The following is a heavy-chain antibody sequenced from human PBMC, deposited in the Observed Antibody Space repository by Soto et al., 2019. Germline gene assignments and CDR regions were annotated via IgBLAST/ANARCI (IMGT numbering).Heavy chain of an antibody. CDR3: ARLPDYYDSSGYYQGYYYYGMDV. Sequence: PGESLKISCKGSGYSFTSYWIGWVRQMPGKGLEWMGIIYPGDSDTRYSPPFQGQVTISADKSISTAYLQWSSLKASDTAMYYCARLPDYYDSSGYYQGYYYYGMDVWGQGTTVTVSS. CDR1: GYSFTSYW. V-gene: IGHV5-51*01. J-gene: IGHJ6*02. CDR2: IYPGDSDT. D-gene: IGHD3-22*01.